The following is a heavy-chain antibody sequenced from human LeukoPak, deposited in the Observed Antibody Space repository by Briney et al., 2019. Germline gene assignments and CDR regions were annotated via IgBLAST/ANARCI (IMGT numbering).Heavy chain of an antibody. V-gene: IGHV3-66*01. CDR1: GFTVSSNH. J-gene: IGHJ4*02. CDR2: IYYGGNT. Sequence: GGSLRLSCAACGFTVSSNHMNWARQAPGKGLEWVSIIYYGGNTYYADSVKGRFTISRDNSKNTLYLEINNLRAEDTAVYYCAALSGVGVKIGFDYWGQGSLVIVSS. CDR3: AALSGVGVKIGFDY. D-gene: IGHD1-26*01.